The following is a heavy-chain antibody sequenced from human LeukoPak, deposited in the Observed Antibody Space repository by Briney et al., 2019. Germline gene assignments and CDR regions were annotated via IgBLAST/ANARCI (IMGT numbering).Heavy chain of an antibody. V-gene: IGHV1-18*01. J-gene: IGHJ5*02. CDR2: ISAYNANT. CDR3: ARGGTEDGRGYSNDYRRDRKWFDP. CDR1: GYTFTSYA. D-gene: IGHD5-18*01. Sequence: PGASVKVSCKASGYTFTSYAISWVRQAPGQGLEWMGWISAYNANTNYAQKLQGRVTMTTDTSTSTAYMELRSLRSDDTAVYYCARGGTEDGRGYSNDYRRDRKWFDPWGQGTLVTVSS.